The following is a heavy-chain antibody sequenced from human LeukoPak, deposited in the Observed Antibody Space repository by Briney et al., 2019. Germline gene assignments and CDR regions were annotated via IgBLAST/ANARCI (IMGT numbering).Heavy chain of an antibody. CDR1: GFTFSSYW. CDR2: IKQDGSEK. CDR3: AREEAYDSSGYYYYFDH. Sequence: PGGSLRLSCAASGFTFSSYWMSWVRQAPGKGLELVANIKQDGSEKYYVDSVKGRFTISRDNAKNSLYLQMNSLRAEDTAVYYCAREEAYDSSGYYYYFDHWGQGTLVTVSS. V-gene: IGHV3-7*01. J-gene: IGHJ4*02. D-gene: IGHD3-22*01.